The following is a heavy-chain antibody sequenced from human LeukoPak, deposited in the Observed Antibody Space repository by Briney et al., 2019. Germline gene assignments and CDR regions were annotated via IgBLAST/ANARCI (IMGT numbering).Heavy chain of an antibody. D-gene: IGHD2-2*01. CDR2: IIPILGIA. Sequence: SVKVSCKASGGTFSSYAISWVRQAPGQGLEWMGRIIPILGIANYAQKFQGRVTITADKSTSTAYTELSSLRSEDTAVYYCASFTYCSSTSCYLNWIDPWGQGALVTVSS. CDR1: GGTFSSYA. J-gene: IGHJ5*02. CDR3: ASFTYCSSTSCYLNWIDP. V-gene: IGHV1-69*04.